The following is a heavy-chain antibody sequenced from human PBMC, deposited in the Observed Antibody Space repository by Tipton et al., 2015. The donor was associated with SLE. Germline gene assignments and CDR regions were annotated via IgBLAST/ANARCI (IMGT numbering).Heavy chain of an antibody. CDR2: ISDSGGNT. D-gene: IGHD6-13*01. CDR3: ANGYGSSWYDFDY. V-gene: IGHV3-23*01. J-gene: IGHJ4*02. Sequence: LSLTCAASGFTFSSYAMNWVRQAPGKGLEWVSGISDSGGNTYYADSVKGRFTISRDNSKNTLFLQMNSLRAEDTAVYYCANGYGSSWYDFDYWGQGALVTVSS. CDR1: GFTFSSYA.